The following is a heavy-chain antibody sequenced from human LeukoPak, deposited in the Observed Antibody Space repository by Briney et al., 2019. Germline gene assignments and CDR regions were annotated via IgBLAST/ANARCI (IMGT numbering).Heavy chain of an antibody. CDR3: ATYINWVAGDV. D-gene: IGHD1-1*01. CDR2: INQEGGDI. V-gene: IGHV3-7*01. J-gene: IGHJ6*02. Sequence: GGSLRLSCAASGFDFTQTWMSWVRQAPGKGLEWVANINQEGGDIHYVDSVKGRFTISRDNAQNSLFLQMNSLRAEDTAVYYCATYINWVAGDVWGQGTTVTVSS. CDR1: GFDFTQTW.